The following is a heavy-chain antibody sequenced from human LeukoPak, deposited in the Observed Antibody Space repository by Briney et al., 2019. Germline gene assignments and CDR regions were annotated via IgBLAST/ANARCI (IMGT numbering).Heavy chain of an antibody. V-gene: IGHV1-24*01. Sequence: ASVKVSCKVSGYTLTELSMHWVRQAPGKGLEWMGDFDPEDGETIYAQKFQGRVTMTEDTSTDTAYMELSSMRCEDTAVYYCATISLYSSGWYNRYFQHWGQGTLVTVSS. CDR3: ATISLYSSGWYNRYFQH. CDR2: FDPEDGET. J-gene: IGHJ1*01. D-gene: IGHD6-19*01. CDR1: GYTLTELS.